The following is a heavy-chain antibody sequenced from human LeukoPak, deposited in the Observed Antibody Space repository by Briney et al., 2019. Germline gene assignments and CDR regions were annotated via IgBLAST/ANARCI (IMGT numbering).Heavy chain of an antibody. CDR1: GFTFSSYA. D-gene: IGHD2-21*01. V-gene: IGHV3-23*01. CDR3: AKDRSLVVVIAILFDY. Sequence: GGSLRLSCAASGFTFSSYAMSWVRQAPGKGLEWVSAISGSGGSTYYADSGKGRFNISRDNSKNTLYLQMDSLRAEDTAVYYCAKDRSLVVVIAILFDYWGQGTLVTVSS. J-gene: IGHJ4*02. CDR2: ISGSGGST.